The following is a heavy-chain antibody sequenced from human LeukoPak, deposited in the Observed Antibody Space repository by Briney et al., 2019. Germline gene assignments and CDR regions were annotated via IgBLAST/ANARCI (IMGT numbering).Heavy chain of an antibody. Sequence: GGSLRLSCAASGFTFSSYGMHWVRQAPGKGLEWVAVILNDGSQEKYADSVKGRFTISRDNSKNTLFLQMNSLRAEDTAVYYCARDDALGDNALDIWGQGTMVTVSS. CDR3: ARDDALGDNALDI. CDR2: ILNDGSQE. J-gene: IGHJ3*02. V-gene: IGHV3-33*01. D-gene: IGHD3-16*01. CDR1: GFTFSSYG.